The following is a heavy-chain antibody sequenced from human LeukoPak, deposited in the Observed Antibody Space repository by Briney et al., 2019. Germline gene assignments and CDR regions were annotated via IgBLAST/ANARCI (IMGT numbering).Heavy chain of an antibody. CDR2: ISAYSGNT. CDR1: GYTFTSYG. Sequence: ASVKVSCKASGYTFTSYGISWVRQAPGQGLEWMGWISAYSGNTNYAQKLQGRVTMTTDTSTSTAYMELRSLRSDDTAVYYCARSIRYFDWLSTGYFDLWGRGTLVTVSS. V-gene: IGHV1-18*01. D-gene: IGHD3-9*01. CDR3: ARSIRYFDWLSTGYFDL. J-gene: IGHJ2*01.